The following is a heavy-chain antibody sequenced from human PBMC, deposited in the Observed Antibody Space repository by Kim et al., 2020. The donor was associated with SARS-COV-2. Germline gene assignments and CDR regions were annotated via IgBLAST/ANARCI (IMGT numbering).Heavy chain of an antibody. D-gene: IGHD5-12*01. CDR3: ARPHSTSRYVADY. CDR2: LSPDSGDT. V-gene: IGHV1-2*06. Sequence: ASVKVSCKTSGYYIHWVRQAPGRGFEWLGRLSPDSGDTTYAQNFEGRVTITRDTSISTAYMELSILRYDDTAVYYCARPHSTSRYVADYWGQGTLVIVSS. J-gene: IGHJ4*02. CDR1: GYY.